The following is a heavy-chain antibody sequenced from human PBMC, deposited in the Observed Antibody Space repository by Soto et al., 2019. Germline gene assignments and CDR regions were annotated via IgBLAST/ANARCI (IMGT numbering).Heavy chain of an antibody. Sequence: GSLRLSCAASGFTFSSYSMNWVRQAPGKGLEWVSSISSSSSYIYYADSVKGRFTISRDNAKNSLYLQMNSLRAEDTAVYYCARDEIGSSWYVYWGQGTLVTVSS. D-gene: IGHD6-13*01. CDR1: GFTFSSYS. J-gene: IGHJ4*02. V-gene: IGHV3-21*01. CDR3: ARDEIGSSWYVY. CDR2: ISSSSSYI.